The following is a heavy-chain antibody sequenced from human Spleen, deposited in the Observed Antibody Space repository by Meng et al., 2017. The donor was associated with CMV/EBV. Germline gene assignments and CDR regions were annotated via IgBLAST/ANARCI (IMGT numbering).Heavy chain of an antibody. CDR3: ARGGYCTSFDCYTMAFDI. CDR1: GFTFSIYA. J-gene: IGHJ3*02. V-gene: IGHV3-30*14. CDR2: ISYDGSDK. D-gene: IGHD2-2*02. Sequence: GESLKISCAASGFTFSIYAMHWVRQAPGKGLEWVAAISYDGSDKYYADSVTGRFTISRDNSKNTLYLQMNSLRAEDTTLYYCARGGYCTSFDCYTMAFDIWGQGTMVTVSS.